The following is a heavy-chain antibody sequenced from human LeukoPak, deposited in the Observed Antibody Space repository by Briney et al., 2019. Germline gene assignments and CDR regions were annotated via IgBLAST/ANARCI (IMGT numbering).Heavy chain of an antibody. J-gene: IGHJ4*02. CDR2: INPNSGGT. V-gene: IGHV1-2*02. CDR3: ARGGYYYDSSGESSPGY. D-gene: IGHD3-22*01. CDR1: GYTFTGYY. Sequence: GASVKVSCKAFGYTFTGYYMHWVRQAPGQGLEWMGWINPNSGGTNYAQKFQGRVTMTRDTSISTAYMELSRLRSDDTAVYYCARGGYYYDSSGESSPGYWGQGTLVTVSS.